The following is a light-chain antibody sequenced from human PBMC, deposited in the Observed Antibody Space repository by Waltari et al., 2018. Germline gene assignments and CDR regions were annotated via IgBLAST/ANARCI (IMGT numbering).Light chain of an antibody. V-gene: IGKV1-39*01. CDR1: QTISSY. CDR2: AAS. CDR3: QQSYMTPRT. J-gene: IGKJ1*01. Sequence: DIQMTQSPPSLSASVGDGVTITCRASQTISSYLNWYQEKRGKAPNLLISAASRLQSGVPSRFNASGFGTDFTLTISSLHPEDFAIYYCQQSYMTPRTFGRGTKVEV.